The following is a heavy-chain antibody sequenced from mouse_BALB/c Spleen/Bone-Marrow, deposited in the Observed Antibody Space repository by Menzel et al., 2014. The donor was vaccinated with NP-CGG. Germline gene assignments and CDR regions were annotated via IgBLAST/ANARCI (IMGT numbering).Heavy chain of an antibody. CDR3: ARESYGSRPAY. J-gene: IGHJ3*01. Sequence: VQLQQSGPELVKPGASVKVSCKASGYAFTSYNMHWVKQSHGKSLEWIGYIDPYNGGTSYNQKFKGKATLTDDKSSSTAYMHLNRLTSEDSAVYYCARESYGSRPAYWGQGTLVTVSA. CDR2: IDPYNGGT. CDR1: GYAFTSYN. D-gene: IGHD1-1*01. V-gene: IGHV1S135*01.